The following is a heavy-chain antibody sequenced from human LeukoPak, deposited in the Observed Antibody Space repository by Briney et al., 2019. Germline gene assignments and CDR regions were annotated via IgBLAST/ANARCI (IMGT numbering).Heavy chain of an antibody. J-gene: IGHJ4*02. V-gene: IGHV4-59*01. Sequence: SETLSLTCTVSGGSISNYYLSWIRQPPGKGLEWIGYIYYSGSTNYNPSLKSRVTISIDTSKNQFSLKLSSVTAADTALYYCARGSTTVTFWGQGTLVTVSS. CDR3: ARGSTTVTF. CDR1: GGSISNYY. D-gene: IGHD4-17*01. CDR2: IYYSGST.